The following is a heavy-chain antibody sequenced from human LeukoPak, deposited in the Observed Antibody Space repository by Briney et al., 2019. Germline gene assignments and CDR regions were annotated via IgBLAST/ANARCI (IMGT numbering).Heavy chain of an antibody. Sequence: GGSLRLSCAASGFTFYSYAMSWVRQAPGKGLVWVSRINSDGSSTTYADSVKGRFTISRDNAKNTLYLQMNGLRAEDTAVYYCARDPSSSWYPGFDYWGQGALVTVSS. CDR2: INSDGSST. CDR1: GFTFYSYA. V-gene: IGHV3-74*01. D-gene: IGHD6-13*01. CDR3: ARDPSSSWYPGFDY. J-gene: IGHJ4*02.